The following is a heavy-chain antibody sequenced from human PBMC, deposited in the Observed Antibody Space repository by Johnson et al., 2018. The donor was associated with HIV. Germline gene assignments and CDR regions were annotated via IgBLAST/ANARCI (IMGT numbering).Heavy chain of an antibody. CDR2: ISYDGGSK. D-gene: IGHD3-22*01. J-gene: IGHJ3*02. V-gene: IGHV3-30*04. CDR3: ASNLPYDSSGYYYSGRDAFDI. Sequence: CAPPVFTLSIYPMHWVRQAPGKGLAWVAIISYDGGSKYYADSVNGRFTVSKDNSQNTLYLQMNSLRAEDTAVYYCASNLPYDSSGYYYSGRDAFDIWGQGTMVTVSS. CDR1: VFTLSIYP.